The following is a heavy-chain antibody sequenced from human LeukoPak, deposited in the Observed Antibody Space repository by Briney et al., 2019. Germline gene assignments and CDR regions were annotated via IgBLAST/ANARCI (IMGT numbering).Heavy chain of an antibody. CDR1: GYTFTSYG. CDR2: ISAYNGNT. J-gene: IGHJ5*02. V-gene: IGHV1-18*01. D-gene: IGHD3-9*01. CDR3: AREYRFDWLYKVLAP. Sequence: ASVKVSCKASGYTFTSYGISWVRQAPGQGLEWMGWISAYNGNTNYAQKLQGRVTMTRDTSTSTVYMELSSLRSEDTAVYYCAREYRFDWLYKVLAPWGQGTLVTVSS.